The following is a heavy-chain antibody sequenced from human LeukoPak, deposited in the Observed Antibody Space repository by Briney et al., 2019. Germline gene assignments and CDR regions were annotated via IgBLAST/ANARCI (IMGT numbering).Heavy chain of an antibody. CDR1: GYTFTSYG. D-gene: IGHD3-22*01. V-gene: IGHV1-18*01. CDR3: ARALQGNYDSSGYYPSVDY. J-gene: IGHJ4*02. Sequence: ASVKVSCKASGYTFTSYGISWVRQAPGQGLEWMGWISAYNGNTNYAQKLQGRVTMTTDTSTSTAYMELRSLRSDDTAVYYCARALQGNYDSSGYYPSVDYWGQGTLVTVSS. CDR2: ISAYNGNT.